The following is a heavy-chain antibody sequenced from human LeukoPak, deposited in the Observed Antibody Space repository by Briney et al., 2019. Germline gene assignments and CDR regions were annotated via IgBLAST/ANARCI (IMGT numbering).Heavy chain of an antibody. CDR1: GFTFSTYN. CDR2: ISSSSSTI. CDR3: ARDFIAARHDY. J-gene: IGHJ4*02. Sequence: PGGSLRLSCAASGFTFSTYNMNWVRQAPGKGLEWVSYISSSSSTIYYADSVKGRFTISRDNAKNSLYLQMNSLRAEDTAVYYCARDFIAARHDYWGQGTLVTVSS. V-gene: IGHV3-48*01. D-gene: IGHD6-6*01.